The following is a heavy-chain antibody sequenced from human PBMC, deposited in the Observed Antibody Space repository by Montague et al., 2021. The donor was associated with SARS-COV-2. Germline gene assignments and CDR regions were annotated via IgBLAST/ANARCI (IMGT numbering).Heavy chain of an antibody. Sequence: SETLSLTCSVSGGSITSSSYYWGWIRQSPDKGLEWIGNIYYSGSTYYNPSLKSRVTIPVDTSKYQFSLKLSSVTAAGTAVYYCVSLWKYGSGSHYAPWDYYNYGVDVWGQGTTVTVSS. CDR3: VSLWKYGSGSHYAPWDYYNYGVDV. D-gene: IGHD3-10*01. J-gene: IGHJ6*02. CDR1: GGSITSSSYY. V-gene: IGHV4-39*01. CDR2: IYYSGST.